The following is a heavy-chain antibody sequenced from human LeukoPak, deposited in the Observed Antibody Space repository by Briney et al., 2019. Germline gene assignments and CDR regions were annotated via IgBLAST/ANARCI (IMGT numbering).Heavy chain of an antibody. CDR1: GYTFTSYY. V-gene: IGHV1-46*01. D-gene: IGHD4-17*01. J-gene: IGHJ4*02. CDR3: ARSDTVTTLDY. Sequence: GASVKVSCKASGYTFTSYYMHWVRQAPGQGLEWMGIINPSGGSTSYAQKFQGRVTMSRDTSTSTVYMELSSLRSEDTAVYYCARSDTVTTLDYWGQGTLVTVSS. CDR2: INPSGGST.